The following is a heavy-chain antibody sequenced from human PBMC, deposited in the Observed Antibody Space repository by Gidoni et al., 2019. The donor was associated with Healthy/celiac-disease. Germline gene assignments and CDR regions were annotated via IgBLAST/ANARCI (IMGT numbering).Heavy chain of an antibody. J-gene: IGHJ4*02. D-gene: IGHD6-13*01. CDR1: GFTFSSYG. CDR3: AKDAARWGAAGYFDY. Sequence: QVQLVESGGGVVQPGRSLRLSCSASGFTFSSYGMHWVRQAPGKGLEWVAVISYDGSNKYYADSVKGRFTISRDNSKNTLYLQMNSLRAEDTAVYYCAKDAARWGAAGYFDYWGQGTLVTVSS. CDR2: ISYDGSNK. V-gene: IGHV3-30*18.